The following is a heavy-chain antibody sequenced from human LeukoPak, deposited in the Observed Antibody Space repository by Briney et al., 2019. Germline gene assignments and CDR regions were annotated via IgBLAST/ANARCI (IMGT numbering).Heavy chain of an antibody. CDR3: AKGVCGGSCYFDY. D-gene: IGHD2-15*01. V-gene: IGHV3-30*02. CDR2: IRHDGSTK. J-gene: IGHJ4*02. CDR1: GFTFSSYG. Sequence: PGGSLRLSCAASGFTFSSYGMHWVRQAPGKGLEWVAFIRHDGSTKHYADSVKGRFTISRDNSKNTLYVQMNSLRVEDMAVYCCAKGVCGGSCYFDYWGQGTLVTVSS.